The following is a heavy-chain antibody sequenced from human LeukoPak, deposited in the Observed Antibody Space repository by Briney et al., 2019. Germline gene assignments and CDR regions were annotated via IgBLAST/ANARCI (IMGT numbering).Heavy chain of an antibody. CDR2: ISGSGGST. CDR1: GFTFSSYA. CDR3: ARDQRDSSGWYYFDY. J-gene: IGHJ4*02. V-gene: IGHV3-23*01. D-gene: IGHD6-19*01. Sequence: PGGSLRLSCAASGFTFSSYAMSWVRQAPGKGLEWVSAISGSGGSTYYADSVKGRFTISRDNSKNTLYLQMNSLRDEDTAVYYCARDQRDSSGWYYFDYWGQGTLVTVSS.